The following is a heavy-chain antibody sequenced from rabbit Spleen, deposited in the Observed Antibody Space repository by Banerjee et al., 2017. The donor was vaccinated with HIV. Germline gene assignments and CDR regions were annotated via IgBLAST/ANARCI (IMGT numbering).Heavy chain of an antibody. CDR2: IDLVFGST. D-gene: IGHD1-1*01. CDR3: VRGASSTGYYSL. Sequence: QSLEESGGGLVQPGGSLTLSCKASGFDFNNYYMTWVRQAPGKGLEWIGYIDLVFGSTYYASWVNGRFTISSHNAQNTLYLQLNSLTAADTATYFCVRGASSTGYYSLWGPGTLVTVS. J-gene: IGHJ6*01. CDR1: GFDFNNYY. V-gene: IGHV1S7*01.